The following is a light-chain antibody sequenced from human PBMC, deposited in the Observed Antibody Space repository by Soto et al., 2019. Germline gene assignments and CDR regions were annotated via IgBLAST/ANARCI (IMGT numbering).Light chain of an antibody. V-gene: IGLV1-44*01. CDR3: AKWDDRLNGYV. CDR1: NSNIGSNT. Sequence: QSVLTQPPSASGTPGQRVTISCSGSNSNIGSNTVTWYQQLPGTAPILLIYSNNQRSSGVPDRFSGSRSGTSGSLAISGLHAEDEADYYFAKWDDRLNGYVFGSGTKVTVL. J-gene: IGLJ1*01. CDR2: SNN.